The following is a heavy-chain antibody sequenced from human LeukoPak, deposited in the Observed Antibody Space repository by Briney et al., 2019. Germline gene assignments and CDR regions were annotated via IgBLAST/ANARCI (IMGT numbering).Heavy chain of an antibody. J-gene: IGHJ4*02. CDR1: GFTFDDYA. V-gene: IGHV3-43*01. D-gene: IGHD3-10*01. Sequence: PGGSLRLSCAASGFTFDDYAMHWVRQAPGKGLQWVSLISWEGHTTYYADSVRGRFTISRDNTKNSLFLEMKGLTTDDTAFYYCTRDTDFGSPTNYFDHWGQGTLVSVSS. CDR3: TRDTDFGSPTNYFDH. CDR2: ISWEGHTT.